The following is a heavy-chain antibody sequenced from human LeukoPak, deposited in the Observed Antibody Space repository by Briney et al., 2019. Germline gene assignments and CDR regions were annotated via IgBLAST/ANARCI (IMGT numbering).Heavy chain of an antibody. CDR1: GYTFSSYT. Sequence: ASVMVSFKAFGYTFSSYTMHWVRQAPGQGLEWMGIVNPSGGNTNYAQKFQGRVTMTRDMSTTTVYMELSSLRSEDTAVYYCSRERRSGSYYFDYWGQGTLVTVSS. D-gene: IGHD1-26*01. J-gene: IGHJ4*02. CDR3: SRERRSGSYYFDY. V-gene: IGHV1-46*01. CDR2: VNPSGGNT.